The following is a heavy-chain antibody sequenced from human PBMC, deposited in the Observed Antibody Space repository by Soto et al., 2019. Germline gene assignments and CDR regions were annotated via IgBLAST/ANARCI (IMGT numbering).Heavy chain of an antibody. CDR3: ARSAYYYDSSGHPQIYGMNV. CDR2: ISYDGRDK. D-gene: IGHD3-22*01. CDR1: GFTFSTFS. Sequence: GGSLRLSCAASGFTFSTFSMHWVRQAPGKGLEWVAVISYDGRDKYDADSVKGRFTISRDNSKNTLYLQMNSLRTEDTAMYYCARSAYYYDSSGHPQIYGMNVWGQGTTVTVSS. V-gene: IGHV3-30-3*01. J-gene: IGHJ6*02.